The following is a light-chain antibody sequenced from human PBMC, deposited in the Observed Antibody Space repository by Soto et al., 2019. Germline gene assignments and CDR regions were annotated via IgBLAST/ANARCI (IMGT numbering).Light chain of an antibody. CDR3: QHYSLVWA. V-gene: IGKV1-8*01. Sequence: AILMTQSPSSFSASTGDRVTITCRASQGISSYLAWYQQKPGKAPKLLIFDASSLESGVPSRFSGSGSGTEFTLTISSLQPDDFATYYCQHYSLVWAFGQGTKVDI. CDR2: DAS. CDR1: QGISSY. J-gene: IGKJ1*01.